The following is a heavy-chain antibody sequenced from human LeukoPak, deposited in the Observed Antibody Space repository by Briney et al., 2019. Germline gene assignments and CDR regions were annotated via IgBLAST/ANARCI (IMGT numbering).Heavy chain of an antibody. Sequence: GGSLRLSCAASGFTFSSYWMHWVRQAPGMGLVWVSRINSDGSSTSYADSVKGRFTISRDNPKNTLFLHMNSLRAEDTAVYFCAKRGVVIRVILIGFHKEAYYFDSWGQGALVTVSS. J-gene: IGHJ4*02. CDR1: GFTFSSYW. CDR2: INSDGSST. D-gene: IGHD3-9*01. CDR3: AKRGVVIRVILIGFHKEAYYFDS. V-gene: IGHV3-74*01.